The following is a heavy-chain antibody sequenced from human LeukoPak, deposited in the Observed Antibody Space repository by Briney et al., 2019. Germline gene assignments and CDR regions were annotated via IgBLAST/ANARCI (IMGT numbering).Heavy chain of an antibody. CDR2: ISAYNGNT. J-gene: IGHJ3*02. CDR3: ASSGYNPFMTFDI. D-gene: IGHD3-22*01. V-gene: IGHV1-18*01. CDR1: GYTFTSYG. Sequence: ASVTVSCKASGYTFTSYGISWVRQAPGQGLEWMGWISAYNGNTNYAQKLQGRVAMTTDTSTSTAYMELRSLRSDDTAVYYCASSGYNPFMTFDIWGQGIMVTVSS.